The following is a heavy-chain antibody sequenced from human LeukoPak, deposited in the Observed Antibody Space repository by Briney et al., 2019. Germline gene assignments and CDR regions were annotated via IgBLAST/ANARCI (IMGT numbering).Heavy chain of an antibody. Sequence: SETLSLTCTISGGSISSGGYYWSWIRQHPGKGLEWIGYIYYSGSTYYNPSLKSRVTISVDTSKNQFSLKLSSVTAADTAVYYCARAAYCSGGSCLDYWGQGTLVTVSS. CDR2: IYYSGST. J-gene: IGHJ4*02. CDR1: GGSISSGGYY. V-gene: IGHV4-31*03. CDR3: ARAAYCSGGSCLDY. D-gene: IGHD2-15*01.